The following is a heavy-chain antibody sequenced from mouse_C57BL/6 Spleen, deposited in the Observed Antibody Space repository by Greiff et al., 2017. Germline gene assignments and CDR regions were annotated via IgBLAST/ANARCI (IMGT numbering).Heavy chain of an antibody. CDR2: IDPSDSYT. J-gene: IGHJ2*01. CDR1: GYTFTSYW. V-gene: IGHV1-59*01. CDR3: ARLGYYGSSLDFDY. D-gene: IGHD1-1*01. Sequence: QVQLQQPGAELVRPGTSVKLSCKASGYTFTSYWMHWVKQRPGQGLEWIGVIDPSDSYTNYNQKFKGKATLTVDTSSSTAYMQLSSLTSEDSAVYYCARLGYYGSSLDFDYWGHGTTLTVSS.